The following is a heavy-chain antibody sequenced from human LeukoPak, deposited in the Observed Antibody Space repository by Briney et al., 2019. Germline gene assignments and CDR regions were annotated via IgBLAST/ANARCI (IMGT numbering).Heavy chain of an antibody. J-gene: IGHJ4*02. Sequence: PSETLSLTCTVSGGSISSYYWSWIRQPPGKGLEWIGCIYHSGSTNYNPSLKSRVTISVDTSKNQFSLKLSSVTAADTAVYYCARQHSSGYYYFDYWGQGTLVTVSS. D-gene: IGHD3-22*01. CDR1: GGSISSYY. CDR3: ARQHSSGYYYFDY. V-gene: IGHV4-59*08. CDR2: IYHSGST.